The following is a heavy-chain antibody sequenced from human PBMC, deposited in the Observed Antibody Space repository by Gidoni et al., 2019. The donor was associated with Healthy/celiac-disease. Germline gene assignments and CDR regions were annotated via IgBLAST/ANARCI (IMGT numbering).Heavy chain of an antibody. CDR1: GGTFSSYA. CDR3: ARTWNYKGAFDI. Sequence: QVQLVQSGAEVKKPGSSVKVSCKASGGTFSSYAISWVRQAPGQGLEWMGRIIPILGIANYAQKFQGRVTITADKSTSTAYMELSSLRSEDTAVYYCARTWNYKGAFDIWGQGTMVTVSS. CDR2: IIPILGIA. V-gene: IGHV1-69*04. D-gene: IGHD1-7*01. J-gene: IGHJ3*02.